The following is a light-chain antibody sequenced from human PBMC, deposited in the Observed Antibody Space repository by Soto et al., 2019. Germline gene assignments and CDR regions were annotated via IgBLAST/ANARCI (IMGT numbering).Light chain of an antibody. J-gene: IGLJ3*02. CDR3: QSYYRSLSASV. V-gene: IGLV1-40*01. CDR1: SSDVGARFY. CDR2: GNT. Sequence: QSVLTQPPSVSGAPGQRVTISCTGTSSDVGARFYVHWYQQHPGKAPKVLIYGNTNRPSGVPDRFSASKSGTSASLAITGVQAEEEADYYCQSYYRSLSASVFGGGTKLTVL.